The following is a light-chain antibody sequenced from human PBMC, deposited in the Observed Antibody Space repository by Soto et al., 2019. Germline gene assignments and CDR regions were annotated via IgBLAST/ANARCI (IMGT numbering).Light chain of an antibody. CDR1: QTISSW. J-gene: IGKJ4*01. Sequence: DIQMTQSPSTLSASVGDRVTITCRASQTISSWLAWYQQKPGKAPKLLIFGASSLEGGVPSRFSGSGSGTEFTLTISSLQPDDFATYYCKQYYSFPLTFGGGTKVEIK. CDR3: KQYYSFPLT. CDR2: GAS. V-gene: IGKV1-5*01.